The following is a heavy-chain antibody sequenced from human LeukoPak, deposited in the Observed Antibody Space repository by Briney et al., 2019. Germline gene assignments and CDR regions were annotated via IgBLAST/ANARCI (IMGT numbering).Heavy chain of an antibody. V-gene: IGHV3-73*01. J-gene: IGHJ4*02. D-gene: IGHD2-15*01. CDR2: IRSKSNSYAT. Sequence: GGSLKLSCAASGFTFSGSAIHWVRQASGKGLEWVGRIRSKSNSYATAYAASVKGRFTISRDDSKNTAYLQMNSLKTEDTAVYYCRLYCSGGSCGGYWGQGTLVTVSS. CDR3: RLYCSGGSCGGY. CDR1: GFTFSGSA.